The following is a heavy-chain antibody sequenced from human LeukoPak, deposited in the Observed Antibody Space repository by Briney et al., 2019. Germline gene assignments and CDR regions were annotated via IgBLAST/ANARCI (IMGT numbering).Heavy chain of an antibody. CDR2: INHSGST. J-gene: IGHJ6*02. Sequence: SETLSLTCTVSGGSISGYYWSWIRQPPGKGLEWIGEINHSGSTNYNPSLKSRVTISVDTSKNQFSLKLSSVTAAGTAVYYCARGSGYSYGYGAGYYYYYGVDVWGQGTTVTVSS. CDR1: GGSISGYY. V-gene: IGHV4-34*01. D-gene: IGHD5-18*01. CDR3: ARGSGYSYGYGAGYYYYYGVDV.